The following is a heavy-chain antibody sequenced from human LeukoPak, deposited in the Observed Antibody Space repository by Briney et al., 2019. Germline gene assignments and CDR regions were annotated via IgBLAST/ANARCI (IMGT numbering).Heavy chain of an antibody. Sequence: ASVKVSCKASGYSFTGYYIQWVRQAPGQGLEWLGRINPNSGDTNYAQKSQGRVTMTRDTSVSTVYMELTRLRSDDTAVYYCVRVTNSGWYTDFWGQGTLITVSS. J-gene: IGHJ4*02. D-gene: IGHD6-19*01. V-gene: IGHV1-2*06. CDR2: INPNSGDT. CDR3: VRVTNSGWYTDF. CDR1: GYSFTGYY.